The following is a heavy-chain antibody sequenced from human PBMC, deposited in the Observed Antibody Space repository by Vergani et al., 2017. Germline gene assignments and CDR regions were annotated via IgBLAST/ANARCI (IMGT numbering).Heavy chain of an antibody. V-gene: IGHV3-23*01. J-gene: IGHJ4*02. CDR3: VKDAGSYEIFVDS. CDR1: GFTFSTYA. CDR2: LTGGGGST. D-gene: IGHD1-26*01. Sequence: EVQLLESGGSLKQPGGSVRLSCAASGFTFSTYAMHWVRQAPGKGLEWVSALTGGGGSTYYADSFKGRFIISRDNSRDTLYLQMNRLRPEDTATYYCVKDAGSYEIFVDSWGQGTLVTVSS.